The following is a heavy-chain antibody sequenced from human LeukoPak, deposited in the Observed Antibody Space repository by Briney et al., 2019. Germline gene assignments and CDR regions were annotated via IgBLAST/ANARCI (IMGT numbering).Heavy chain of an antibody. CDR1: GGTFSSYA. V-gene: IGHV1-69*13. D-gene: IGHD1-14*01. CDR3: ARGNQATLIPLYYYYGMDV. J-gene: IGHJ6*02. CDR2: IIPIFGTA. Sequence: SVKVSCKASGGTFSSYAISWVRQAPGQGLEWMGGIIPIFGTANYAQKFQGRVTITADESTSTAYMELSSLRSEDTAVYYCARGNQATLIPLYYYYGMDVWGQGTTVTVSS.